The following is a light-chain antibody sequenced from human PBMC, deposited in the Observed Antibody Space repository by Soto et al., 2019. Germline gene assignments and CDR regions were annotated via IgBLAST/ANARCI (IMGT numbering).Light chain of an antibody. V-gene: IGKV3-20*01. J-gene: IGKJ5*01. CDR1: QSVSSSY. CDR2: GAS. Sequence: IVLTQSPGTLSLSPGERATLSCRASQSVSSSYLAWYQQKPGQAPRLLIYGASSRATGIPDRFSGSGSGTAFTLTIIRLEPEDFSVYYCQQDGSSPPITFGQGTRLEIK. CDR3: QQDGSSPPIT.